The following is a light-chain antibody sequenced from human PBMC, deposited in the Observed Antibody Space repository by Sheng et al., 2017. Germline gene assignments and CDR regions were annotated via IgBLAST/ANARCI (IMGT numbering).Light chain of an antibody. Sequence: QSVLTQPPSASETPGQRVTISCSGSLSSIGSNTVHWYQQLPGTAPKLIIYSDNQRPSGVPDRFSGSKSDTSASLAIRGLQSDDEADYYCAAWDDSLNGWVFGGGTKLTVL. CDR3: AAWDDSLNGWV. CDR1: LSSIGSNT. V-gene: IGLV1-44*01. J-gene: IGLJ3*02. CDR2: SDN.